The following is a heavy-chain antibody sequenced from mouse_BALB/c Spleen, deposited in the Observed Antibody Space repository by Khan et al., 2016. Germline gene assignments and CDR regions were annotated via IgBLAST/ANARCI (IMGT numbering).Heavy chain of an antibody. CDR3: ARYRYYYGSSRYFDV. CDR2: INTYSGES. CDR1: GYTFTNYG. D-gene: IGHD1-1*01. V-gene: IGHV9-3-1*01. Sequence: QLVQSGPELKKPGKTVKISCKASGYTFTNYGMNWVKQAPGKGLKWMGWINTYSGESTYADDFKGRFAFSLETSANTAYLQINNLKNEDTATXFCARYRYYYGSSRYFDVWGAGTTVTVSS. J-gene: IGHJ1*01.